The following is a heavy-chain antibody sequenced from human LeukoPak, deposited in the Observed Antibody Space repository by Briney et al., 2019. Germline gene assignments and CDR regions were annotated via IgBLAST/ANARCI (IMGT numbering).Heavy chain of an antibody. CDR2: IIPIFGTA. V-gene: IGHV1-69*05. CDR3: ASHPRDGYSFDY. Sequence: SVKVSCKASGGAFSSYAISWVRQAPGQGLEWMGGIIPIFGTANYAQKFQCGVTITTDESTRTAYMELSSLRSEDTAVYYCASHPRDGYSFDYWGQGTLVTVSS. CDR1: GGAFSSYA. D-gene: IGHD5-24*01. J-gene: IGHJ4*02.